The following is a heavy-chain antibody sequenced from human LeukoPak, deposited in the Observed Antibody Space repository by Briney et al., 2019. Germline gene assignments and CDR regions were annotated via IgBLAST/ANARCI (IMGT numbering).Heavy chain of an antibody. D-gene: IGHD6-13*01. CDR1: GGTFSGYY. CDR3: ARSMQGVSGMDV. CDR2: INHSGSN. V-gene: IGHV4-34*01. J-gene: IGHJ6*02. Sequence: SETLSLTCAVYGGTFSGYYWSWIRQPPGKGLEWIGKINHSGSNNYNASPNSRVTILVDTSKNQFSLKLSSVTAADTAVYYCARSMQGVSGMDVWGQGTTVTVSS.